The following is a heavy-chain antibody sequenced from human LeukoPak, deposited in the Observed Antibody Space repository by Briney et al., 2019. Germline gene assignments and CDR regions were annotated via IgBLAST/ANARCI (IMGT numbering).Heavy chain of an antibody. CDR2: ISGSGGTT. V-gene: IGHV3-23*01. CDR3: AKDSFALEPRNWFDP. J-gene: IGHJ5*02. D-gene: IGHD1-1*01. CDR1: GFTFSTYA. Sequence: PGGSLRLSCAASGFTFSTYAMSWVRQAPGKGLEWVSAISGSGGTTYYADSVKGRFTISRDNSKNTLYLQISSLRAEDTAVYYCAKDSFALEPRNWFDPWGQGTLVTVSS.